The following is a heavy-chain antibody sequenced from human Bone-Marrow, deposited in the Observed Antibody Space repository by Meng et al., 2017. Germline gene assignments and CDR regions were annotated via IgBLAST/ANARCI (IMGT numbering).Heavy chain of an antibody. Sequence: SGAIAGDSVSSNSAAWNWIRQSPSRGLEWLGRTYYRSKWYNDYAVSVKSRITINPDTSKNQFSLQLNSVTPEDTAVYYCARDQGYYGSGSYFAFDIWGQGTMVTVSS. J-gene: IGHJ3*02. CDR2: TYYRSKWYN. D-gene: IGHD3-10*01. CDR3: ARDQGYYGSGSYFAFDI. V-gene: IGHV6-1*01. CDR1: GDSVSSNSAA.